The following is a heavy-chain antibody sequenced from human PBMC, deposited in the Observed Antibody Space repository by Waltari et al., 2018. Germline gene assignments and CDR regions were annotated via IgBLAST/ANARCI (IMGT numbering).Heavy chain of an antibody. Sequence: QVQLQESGPGLVKPSATLSLTCAVAGYPISSGYYWGWIRQPPGKGLEWIGSIYHSGSTYYNPSLKSRVTISVDTSKNQFSLKLSSVTAADTAVYYCARDHQLNWFDPWGQGTLVTVSS. CDR3: ARDHQLNWFDP. V-gene: IGHV4-38-2*02. CDR2: IYHSGST. CDR1: GYPISSGYY. D-gene: IGHD2-2*01. J-gene: IGHJ5*02.